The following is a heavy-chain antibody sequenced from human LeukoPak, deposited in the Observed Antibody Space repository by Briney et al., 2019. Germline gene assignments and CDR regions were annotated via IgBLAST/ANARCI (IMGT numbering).Heavy chain of an antibody. CDR3: ARDLRGVGAFDI. Sequence: TLSLTCTVSGGSISSYYGSWIRQPPGKALEWLARIDWDDDKYYSTSLKTRLTISKDTSKNQVVLTMTNMDPVDTATYYCARDLRGVGAFDIWGQGTMVTVSS. J-gene: IGHJ3*02. CDR2: IDWDDDK. CDR1: GGSISSYY. D-gene: IGHD3-10*01. V-gene: IGHV2-70*11.